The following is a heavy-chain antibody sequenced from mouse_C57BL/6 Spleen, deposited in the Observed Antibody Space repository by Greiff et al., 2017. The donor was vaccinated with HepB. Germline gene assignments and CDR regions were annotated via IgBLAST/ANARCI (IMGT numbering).Heavy chain of an antibody. V-gene: IGHV5-12*01. CDR1: GFTFSDYY. J-gene: IGHJ4*01. Sequence: EVQRVESGGGLVQPGGSLKLSCAASGFTFSDYYMYWVRQTPEKRLEWVAYISNGGGSTYYPDTVKGRCTISRDNAKNTLYLQMSRLKSEDTAMYYCARPDYYGSSYYAMDYWGQGTSVTVSS. D-gene: IGHD1-1*01. CDR3: ARPDYYGSSYYAMDY. CDR2: ISNGGGST.